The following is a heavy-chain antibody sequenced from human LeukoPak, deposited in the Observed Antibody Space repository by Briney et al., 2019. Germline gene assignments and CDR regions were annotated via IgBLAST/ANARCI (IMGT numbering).Heavy chain of an antibody. J-gene: IGHJ5*02. D-gene: IGHD3-10*01. CDR1: GFTFSTYW. CDR3: ARAGWFGGGNWFDP. V-gene: IGHV3-7*03. Sequence: PGGSLRLSCAVSGFTFSTYWMSWVRQAPGKGLEWVANIKQDGSDKYYVESVKGRFTISRDNAKNSLYLQMNSLRAEDTAVYYCARAGWFGGGNWFDPWGQGTLVTVSS. CDR2: IKQDGSDK.